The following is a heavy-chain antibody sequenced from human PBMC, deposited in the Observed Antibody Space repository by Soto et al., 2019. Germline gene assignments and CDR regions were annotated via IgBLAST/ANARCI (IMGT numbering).Heavy chain of an antibody. V-gene: IGHV1-18*01. J-gene: IGHJ3*02. CDR2: ISPNNGIT. Sequence: ASVKVSCKASGGTFSSYTISWVRQAPGQGLEWMGWISPNNGITNYAQKLQGRVTMTTDTSTSTAYMELRSLRSDDTAVYYCARDWSRDARGAFDIWGQGTMVTVSS. CDR3: ARDWSRDARGAFDI. CDR1: GGTFSSYT.